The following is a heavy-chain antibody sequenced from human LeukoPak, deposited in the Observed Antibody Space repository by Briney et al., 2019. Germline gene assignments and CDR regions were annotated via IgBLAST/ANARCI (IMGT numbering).Heavy chain of an antibody. J-gene: IGHJ3*02. CDR3: ARGAPAYCIGGTCHSGDPFDI. D-gene: IGHD2-15*01. CDR1: GFTFGGFG. CDR2: FNWNGGST. V-gene: IGHV3-20*04. Sequence: GGSLRLSCAASGFTFGGFGESWVRLAQGKGMESDSGFNWNGGSTGYADSVQGRFTISRDNAKYSLYLQINSLRAEDTAFYYCARGAPAYCIGGTCHSGDPFDIWGQGTMVTVSS.